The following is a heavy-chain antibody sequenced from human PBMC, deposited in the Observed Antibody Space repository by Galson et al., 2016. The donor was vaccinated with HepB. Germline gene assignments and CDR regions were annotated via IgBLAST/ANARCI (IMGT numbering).Heavy chain of an antibody. CDR3: ARDSPMSDYDTGGPLAGFDI. J-gene: IGHJ3*02. CDR2: ISAYDGDT. D-gene: IGHD2-8*02. Sequence: SVKVSCKASGYTFTNYGISWVRQAPGQGLQWMGWISAYDGDTSYADKFQGRVAMTTEKSTRTAYMELKSLRSDDTAIYYCARDSPMSDYDTGGPLAGFDIWGRGTLVTVSS. CDR1: GYTFTNYG. V-gene: IGHV1-18*01.